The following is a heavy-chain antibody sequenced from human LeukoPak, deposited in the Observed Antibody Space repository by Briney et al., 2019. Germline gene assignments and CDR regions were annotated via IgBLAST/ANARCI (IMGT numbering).Heavy chain of an antibody. CDR3: ARAGYYSGSGDSGEIDF. CDR2: IYSDGTT. D-gene: IGHD3-10*01. Sequence: GGSLSLSCPVSGLTVSSNYMSWVRQATWKGLEWVSLIYSDGTTYYADSVKGRFSISRDNSKNTVYLQMNSLRAEDTAMYYCARAGYYSGSGDSGEIDFWGQGTLVTVSS. J-gene: IGHJ4*02. V-gene: IGHV3-53*01. CDR1: GLTVSSNY.